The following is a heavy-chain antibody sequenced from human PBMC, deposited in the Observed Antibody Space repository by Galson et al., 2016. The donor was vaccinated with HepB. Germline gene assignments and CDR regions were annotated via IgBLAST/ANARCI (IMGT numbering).Heavy chain of an antibody. CDR2: TSLYNGHT. CDR3: ARRADYRTGWFLSYFDF. D-gene: IGHD6-19*01. J-gene: IGHJ4*02. Sequence: SVKVSCKASGYPFMDFGVNWVRQAPGQGLEWMGGTSLYNGHTTYAQKFQDRVTMTIDTSTTTAYMELRSLRSDDTAVYFCARRADYRTGWFLSYFDFWGLGTLVTVSS. V-gene: IGHV1-18*01. CDR1: GYPFMDFG.